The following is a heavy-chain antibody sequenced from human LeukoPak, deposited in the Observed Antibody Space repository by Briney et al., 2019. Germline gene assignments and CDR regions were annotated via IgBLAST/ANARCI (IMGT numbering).Heavy chain of an antibody. V-gene: IGHV3-23*01. CDR3: TKRVKYGGTWDHFAD. D-gene: IGHD1-26*01. Sequence: GGSLRLSCAASGFTFDNYRMSWVRQAPGKGLEWVSTVNADGGNTYYADSVKGRFTITRDNSKSTLILQMNSLRVEDTALYYCTKRVKYGGTWDHFADWGQGTLVTVSS. J-gene: IGHJ4*02. CDR1: GFTFDNYR. CDR2: VNADGGNT.